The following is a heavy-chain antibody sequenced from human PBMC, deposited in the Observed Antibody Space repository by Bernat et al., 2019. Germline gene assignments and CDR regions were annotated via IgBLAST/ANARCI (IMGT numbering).Heavy chain of an antibody. D-gene: IGHD3-22*01. J-gene: IGHJ4*02. CDR1: GGTFSSYT. V-gene: IGHV1-69*02. CDR3: ASSVYDSGGYYDY. CDR2: IIPILGIA. Sequence: QVQLVQSGAEVKKPGSSVKVSCKASGGTFSSYTISWVRQAPGQGLEWMGRIIPILGIANYAQKFQGRVTITADKSTSTAYMELSSLRSEDTAVYYCASSVYDSGGYYDYWGQGTLVTVSS.